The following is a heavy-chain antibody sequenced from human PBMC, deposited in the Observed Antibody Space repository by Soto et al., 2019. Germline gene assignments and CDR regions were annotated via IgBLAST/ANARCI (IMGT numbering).Heavy chain of an antibody. D-gene: IGHD4-17*01. J-gene: IGHJ4*02. Sequence: EVQLVESGGGLVQPGGSLRLSCAASGFTFSSYSMNWVRQAPGKGLEWVSYISSSTNTIYYADSVKGRFTISRDNANNSLYLQMNYLRAEDTAVYYCAIDNYGDYLLGYWGQGTLVTVSS. CDR1: GFTFSSYS. V-gene: IGHV3-48*01. CDR2: ISSSTNTI. CDR3: AIDNYGDYLLGY.